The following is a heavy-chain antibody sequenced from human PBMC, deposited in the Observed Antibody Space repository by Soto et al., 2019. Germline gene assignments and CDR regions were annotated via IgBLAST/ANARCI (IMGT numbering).Heavy chain of an antibody. Sequence: QVQLVQSGAEVKKPGASVKVSCKASGYTFTSYGISWVRQASGQGLEWMGWISAYNGNTNYAQKLQGRVTRTTDTPTSTAYLEPTSLRSVDTAVYSSARDAPPADYLGQATLVTVSS. V-gene: IGHV1-18*01. CDR1: GYTFTSYG. CDR3: ARDAPPADY. CDR2: ISAYNGNT. J-gene: IGHJ4*02.